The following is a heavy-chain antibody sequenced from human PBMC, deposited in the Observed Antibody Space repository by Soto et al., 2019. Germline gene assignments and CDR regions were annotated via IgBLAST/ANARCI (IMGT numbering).Heavy chain of an antibody. V-gene: IGHV3-21*02. CDR3: AKVTGYYMDH. J-gene: IGHJ4*02. CDR1: GFNFSSHS. CDR2: ISRSSTYI. Sequence: EVQVVEAGGGLVKPGGSRRLSCAASGFNFSSHSMNWVRQAPGKGLEWVSTISRSSTYIYYADSVKGRFTISRDNAKNSLYLQMNSLRAEDTAVYYCAKVTGYYMDHWGQGTLVTVSS. D-gene: IGHD3-9*01.